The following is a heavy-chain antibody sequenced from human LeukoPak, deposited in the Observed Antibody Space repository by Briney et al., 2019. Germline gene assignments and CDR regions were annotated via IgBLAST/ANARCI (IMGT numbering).Heavy chain of an antibody. Sequence: GASVKVSCKASGYTFTSYDINWVRQATGQGLEWMGWMNPNSGNTGYAQKFQGRVTMTRNTSISTAYMELSSLRSEDTAVYYCAIGFKGPKRPTQQLVPGYWGQGTLVTVSS. CDR3: AIGFKGPKRPTQQLVPGY. J-gene: IGHJ4*02. V-gene: IGHV1-8*01. D-gene: IGHD6-13*01. CDR2: MNPNSGNT. CDR1: GYTFTSYD.